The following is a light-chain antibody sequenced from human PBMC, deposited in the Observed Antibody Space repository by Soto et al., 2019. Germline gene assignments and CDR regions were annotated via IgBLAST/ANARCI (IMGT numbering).Light chain of an antibody. CDR2: EVT. CDR1: SSDVGANSY. J-gene: IGLJ1*01. CDR3: SSYSSGSTPYV. V-gene: IGLV2-14*01. Sequence: QSALTQPASVSGSPGQSITISCTGTSSDVGANSYVSWYQQHPGKAPKLMIYEVTDRPSGVSDRFSGSKSGYTASLTISGLQAEDEADYYCSSYSSGSTPYVFGTGTKVTVL.